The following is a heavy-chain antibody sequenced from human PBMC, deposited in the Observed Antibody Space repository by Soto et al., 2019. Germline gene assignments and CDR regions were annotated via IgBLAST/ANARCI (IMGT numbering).Heavy chain of an antibody. V-gene: IGHV3-15*07. CDR3: TTDQGSSWYYYYYYGMDV. D-gene: IGHD6-13*01. J-gene: IGHJ6*02. CDR1: GFTFSNAW. CDR2: IKSKTDGGTT. Sequence: PGGSLRLSCAASGFTFSNAWMNWVRQAPGKGLEWVGRIKSKTDGGTTDYAAPVKGRFTISRDDSKNTLYLQMNSLKTEDTAVYYCTTDQGSSWYYYYYYGMDVWGQGTTVTVSS.